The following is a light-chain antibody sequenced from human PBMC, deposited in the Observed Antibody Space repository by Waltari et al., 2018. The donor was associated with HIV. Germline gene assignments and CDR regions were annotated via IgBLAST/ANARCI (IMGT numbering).Light chain of an antibody. Sequence: EIVFTQSPRTLSLSPGERATLSCRASQSVSSSYLAWYQQKPGQTPRLLIYGASSRATGIPDRFSGSGSGTDFTLTISRLEPEDFAVYYCQQYGSSPPLTFGPGTKVDIK. V-gene: IGKV3-20*01. CDR1: QSVSSSY. J-gene: IGKJ3*01. CDR2: GAS. CDR3: QQYGSSPPLT.